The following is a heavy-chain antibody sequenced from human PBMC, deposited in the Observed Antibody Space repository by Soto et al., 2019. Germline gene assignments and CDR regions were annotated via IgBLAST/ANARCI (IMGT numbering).Heavy chain of an antibody. V-gene: IGHV3-33*01. CDR2: IWYDGSKK. J-gene: IGHJ4*03. CDR1: GFTFSSSG. D-gene: IGHD3-22*01. Sequence: GGSLRLSCAASGFTFSSSGMHWVRQAPGKGLEWVAVIWYDGSKKYYADSVKGRFTISRDNSKNTVYLQMNSLRAEDTAVYYCARAPFTIYDTSGYYDYWGQGTTVTVSS. CDR3: ARAPFTIYDTSGYYDY.